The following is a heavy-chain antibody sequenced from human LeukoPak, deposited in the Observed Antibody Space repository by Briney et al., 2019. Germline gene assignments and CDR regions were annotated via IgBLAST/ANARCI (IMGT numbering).Heavy chain of an antibody. D-gene: IGHD3-16*01. CDR1: GFTFSSYE. J-gene: IGHJ4*02. CDR2: ISSSGSTI. V-gene: IGHV3-48*03. CDR3: ARAGYDYVWGSPPLDY. Sequence: GGSLRLSCAASGFTFSSYEMNWVRQAPGKGLEWVSYISSSGSTIYYADSAKGRFTISRDNAKNSLYLQMNSLRAEDTAVYYCARAGYDYVWGSPPLDYWGQGTLVTVSS.